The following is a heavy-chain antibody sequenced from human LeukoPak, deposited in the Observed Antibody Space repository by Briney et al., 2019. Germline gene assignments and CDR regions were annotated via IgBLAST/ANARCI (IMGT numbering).Heavy chain of an antibody. D-gene: IGHD3-10*01. V-gene: IGHV3-23*01. CDR2: ISGSGGST. Sequence: GGSLRLSYAASGFTFSSYAMSWVRQAPGKGLEWVSAISGSGGSTYYADSVKGRFTISRDNSKNTLYLQMNSLRAEDTAVYYCARGYGSGSYYPYFDYWGQGTLVTVSS. CDR3: ARGYGSGSYYPYFDY. CDR1: GFTFSSYA. J-gene: IGHJ4*02.